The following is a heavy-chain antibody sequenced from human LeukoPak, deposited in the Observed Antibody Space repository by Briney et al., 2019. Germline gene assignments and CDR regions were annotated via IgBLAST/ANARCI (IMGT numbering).Heavy chain of an antibody. CDR3: AKAELGVDTFFDY. V-gene: IGHV3-30*18. CDR1: GFTFSGYG. J-gene: IGHJ4*02. Sequence: PGRSLRLSCAASGFTFSGYGMHWVRQATGKGLEWVTLISYDGSNKYYADSVKGRFTISRDNSKRTLFLQMNSLRAEDTAFYYCAKAELGVDTFFDYWGQGTLVTVSS. CDR2: ISYDGSNK. D-gene: IGHD3-3*01.